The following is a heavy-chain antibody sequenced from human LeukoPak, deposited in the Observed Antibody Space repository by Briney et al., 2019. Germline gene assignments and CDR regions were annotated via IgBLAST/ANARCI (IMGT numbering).Heavy chain of an antibody. CDR2: INPNSGGT. CDR1: GYTFSDNY. Sequence: DSAKVSCKDSGYTFSDNYMHWVRQAPGQGLEWMGWINPNSGGTNYAQKFQGRVSKTRDTSISTAYMELSRLRSDDTAVYYCAREDRQGALLGYWGQGTLVTVSS. V-gene: IGHV1-2*02. CDR3: AREDRQGALLGY. D-gene: IGHD1-26*01. J-gene: IGHJ4*02.